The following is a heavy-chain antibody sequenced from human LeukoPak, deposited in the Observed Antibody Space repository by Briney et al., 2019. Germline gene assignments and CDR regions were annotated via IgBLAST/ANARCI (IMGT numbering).Heavy chain of an antibody. CDR1: GYTFTDNY. J-gene: IGHJ6*03. D-gene: IGHD6-19*01. Sequence: ASVKVSCKSSGYTFTDNYIHWVRRAPGKGLEWMGRVDPEDGEIIYAETFQGRVSMIADTSADIVYMELSSLQSEDTAMYYCATTFRGWYLDVWGKGTTVIVSS. V-gene: IGHV1-69-2*01. CDR2: VDPEDGEI. CDR3: ATTFRGWYLDV.